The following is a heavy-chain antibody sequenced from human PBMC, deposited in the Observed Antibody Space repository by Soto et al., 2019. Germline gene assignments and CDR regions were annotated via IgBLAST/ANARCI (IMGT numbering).Heavy chain of an antibody. D-gene: IGHD3-16*01. CDR2: IYYSGST. Sequence: SDTLSLTCTVSGGSISSSSYYWGWIRQPPGKGLEWIGSIYYSGSTYYNPSLKSRVTISVDTSKNQFSLKLSSVTAADTAVYYCARQYGLTDFDYWGQGTLVTVSS. J-gene: IGHJ4*02. V-gene: IGHV4-39*01. CDR1: GGSISSSSYY. CDR3: ARQYGLTDFDY.